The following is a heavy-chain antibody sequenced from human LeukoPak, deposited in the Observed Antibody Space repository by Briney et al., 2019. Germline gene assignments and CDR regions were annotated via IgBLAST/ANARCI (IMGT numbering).Heavy chain of an antibody. V-gene: IGHV1-24*01. CDR1: GYTLTELS. D-gene: IGHD1-1*01. CDR3: AVSLTTGGYYGMDV. CDR2: FDPEDGET. J-gene: IGHJ6*02. Sequence: GASVTVSCKVSGYTLTELSLHWVRQAPGKGVEWMGRFDPEDGETIYARKFQGRVTMTEDTSTDTAYMELSSLRSGDTAVYFCAVSLTTGGYYGMDVWGQGTTVTVSS.